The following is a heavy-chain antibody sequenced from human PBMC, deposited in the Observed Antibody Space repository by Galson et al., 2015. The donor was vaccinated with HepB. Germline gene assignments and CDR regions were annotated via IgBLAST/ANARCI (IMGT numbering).Heavy chain of an antibody. D-gene: IGHD4-11*01. Sequence: SLRLSCAASGFTFSNHAMSSVRQAPGKGLEWVSGTSGSGDATYYADSVKGRFTISRDNSKNTLYLQMNSLRADDTAVYYCAKDPYSNYFNWFDPWGQGTLVTVSS. CDR1: GFTFSNHA. V-gene: IGHV3-23*01. CDR3: AKDPYSNYFNWFDP. J-gene: IGHJ5*02. CDR2: TSGSGDAT.